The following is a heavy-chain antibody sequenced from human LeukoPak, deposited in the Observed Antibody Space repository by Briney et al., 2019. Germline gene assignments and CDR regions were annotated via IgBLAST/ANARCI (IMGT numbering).Heavy chain of an antibody. CDR1: GGSISSSSYY. J-gene: IGHJ6*03. Sequence: TSETLSLTRTVSGGSISSSSYYWGWIRQPPGKGLEWIGSIYYSGSTYYNPSLKSRVTISVDTSKNQFSLKLSSVTAADTAVYYCARHVSAYSSGLPYYMDVWGKGTMVTVSS. CDR3: ARHVSAYSSGLPYYMDV. CDR2: IYYSGST. D-gene: IGHD6-19*01. V-gene: IGHV4-39*01.